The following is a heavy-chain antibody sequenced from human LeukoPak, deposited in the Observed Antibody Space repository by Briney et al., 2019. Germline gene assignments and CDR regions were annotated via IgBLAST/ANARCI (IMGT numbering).Heavy chain of an antibody. CDR2: ISGSGGST. CDR3: AKGAPEYSSSSMSAFDI. V-gene: IGHV3-23*01. D-gene: IGHD6-6*01. J-gene: IGHJ3*02. Sequence: GGSLRLSCAASGFTFSSYAMSWVRQAPGKGLEWVSAISGSGGSTYYADSVKGRFTISRDNSKNTLYLQMNSLRAEDTAVYYCAKGAPEYSSSSMSAFDIWGQGTMVTVSS. CDR1: GFTFSSYA.